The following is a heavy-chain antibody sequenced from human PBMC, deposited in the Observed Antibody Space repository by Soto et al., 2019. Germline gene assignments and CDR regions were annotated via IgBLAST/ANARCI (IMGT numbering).Heavy chain of an antibody. CDR1: CGSFSGYY. J-gene: IGHJ6*02. CDR3: ARGRYCSGGSCPFYGMDV. D-gene: IGHD2-15*01. Sequence: SETLSLTCAVYCGSFSGYYWSWIRQPPGKGLEWIGEINHSGSTNYNPSLKSRVTISVDTSKNQFSLKLSSVTAADTAVYYCARGRYCSGGSCPFYGMDVWGQGTTVTVSS. CDR2: INHSGST. V-gene: IGHV4-34*01.